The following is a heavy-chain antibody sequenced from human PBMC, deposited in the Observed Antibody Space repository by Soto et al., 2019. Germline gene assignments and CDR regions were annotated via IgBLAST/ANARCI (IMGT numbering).Heavy chain of an antibody. J-gene: IGHJ4*02. Sequence: GGSLRLSCAASGFTFSSYAMSWVRQAPGKGLEWVSAISGSGGSTYYADSVKGRFTISRDNSKNTLYLQMNSLRAEDTDVYYCAKEGASYSSGWYGFDYWGQGTLVTVSS. CDR1: GFTFSSYA. CDR3: AKEGASYSSGWYGFDY. D-gene: IGHD6-19*01. V-gene: IGHV3-23*01. CDR2: ISGSGGST.